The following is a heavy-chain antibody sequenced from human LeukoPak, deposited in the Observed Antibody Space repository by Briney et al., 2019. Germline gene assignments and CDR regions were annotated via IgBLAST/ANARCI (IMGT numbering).Heavy chain of an antibody. V-gene: IGHV1-8*01. CDR2: MNPNSGNT. CDR3: ARGKARDGYNYPGIFDY. D-gene: IGHD5-24*01. J-gene: IGHJ4*02. CDR1: GYTFTSYD. Sequence: ASVKVSCKASGYTFTSYDINWVRQATGQGLEWMGWMNPNSGNTGYAQKFQGRVTMTRNTSISTAYMELSSLRSEDTAVYYRARGKARDGYNYPGIFDYWGQGTLVTVSS.